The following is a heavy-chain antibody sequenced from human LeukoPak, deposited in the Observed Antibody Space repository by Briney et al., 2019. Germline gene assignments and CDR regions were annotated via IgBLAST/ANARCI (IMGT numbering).Heavy chain of an antibody. CDR2: IYHSGST. V-gene: IGHV4-39*07. D-gene: IGHD2-15*01. J-gene: IGHJ4*02. CDR1: GGSISSSSYY. CDR3: ARAYMVGSPFDY. Sequence: SETLSLTCTVSGGSISSSSYYWGWIRQPPGKGLEWIGSIYHSGSTYYNPSLKSRVTISVDTSKNQFSLKLSSVTAADTAVYYCARAYMVGSPFDYWGQGTLVTVSS.